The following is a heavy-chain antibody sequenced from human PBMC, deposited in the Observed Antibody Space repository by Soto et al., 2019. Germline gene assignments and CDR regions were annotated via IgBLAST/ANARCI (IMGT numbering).Heavy chain of an antibody. CDR1: GFTFSSYA. D-gene: IGHD1-26*01. Sequence: GGSLRLSCAASGFTFSSYAMSWVRQAPGKGLEWVSAISGSGGRTYYADSVKGRFTISRDNSKNTLYLQMNSLTAADTALYYCAKDLIVGYFDYWGQGTLVTVSS. CDR3: AKDLIVGYFDY. CDR2: ISGSGGRT. J-gene: IGHJ4*02. V-gene: IGHV3-23*01.